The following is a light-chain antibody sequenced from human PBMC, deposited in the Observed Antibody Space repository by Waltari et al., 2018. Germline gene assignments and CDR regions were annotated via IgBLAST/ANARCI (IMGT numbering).Light chain of an antibody. J-gene: IGKJ1*01. Sequence: EIVLTQSPGTLSLSPGERATLSCRASQSVSIYFAWYQQKPGQAPSLLIYHASSRATGIPDRFSGSGSGTDFSLTISRLEPEDFAMYYCQHYVSLPATFGPGTKVEIK. CDR3: QHYVSLPAT. V-gene: IGKV3-20*01. CDR2: HAS. CDR1: QSVSIY.